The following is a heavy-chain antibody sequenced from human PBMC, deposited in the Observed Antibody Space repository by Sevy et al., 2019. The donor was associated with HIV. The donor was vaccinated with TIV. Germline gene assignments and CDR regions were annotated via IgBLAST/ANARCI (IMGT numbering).Heavy chain of an antibody. J-gene: IGHJ4*02. Sequence: GGSLRLSCAASGFTFSSYSMNWVRQAPGKGLEWVSYISSSSSTIYYADSVKGRFTIARANAKNSLYLQMNSLRAEDTAVYYCARDIEKKAVAGLFDYWGQGTLVTVSS. CDR1: GFTFSSYS. CDR2: ISSSSSTI. CDR3: ARDIEKKAVAGLFDY. D-gene: IGHD6-19*01. V-gene: IGHV3-48*01.